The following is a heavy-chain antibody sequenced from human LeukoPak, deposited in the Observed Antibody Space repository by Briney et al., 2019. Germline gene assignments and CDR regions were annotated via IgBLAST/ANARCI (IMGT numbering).Heavy chain of an antibody. D-gene: IGHD6-13*01. J-gene: IGHJ4*02. CDR3: AGLLTVAAADIYYFDY. CDR1: GGSISSDFW. CDR2: IYHSGTT. V-gene: IGHV4-4*02. Sequence: SETLSLTCAVSGGSISSDFWWNWVRQPPGKGLEWIGEIYHSGTTNYNPSLKSRVTITVDKSKNQSSLKLSSVTAADTAVYYCAGLLTVAAADIYYFDYWGQGTLVTVSS.